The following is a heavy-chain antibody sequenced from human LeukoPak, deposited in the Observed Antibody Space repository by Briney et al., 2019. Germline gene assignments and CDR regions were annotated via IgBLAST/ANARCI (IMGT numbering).Heavy chain of an antibody. CDR3: ARDSYYGRPFDY. V-gene: IGHV1-69*05. D-gene: IGHD4-17*01. CDR1: GGTFSSYA. CDR2: ISPIFGTA. Sequence: SVKVSCKASGGTFSSYAISWVRQAPGQGLEWLGRISPIFGTANFAQKFQGRVTITTDESTSTAYMELSSLRSEHTAVYYCARDSYYGRPFDYWGQGTLVTVSS. J-gene: IGHJ4*02.